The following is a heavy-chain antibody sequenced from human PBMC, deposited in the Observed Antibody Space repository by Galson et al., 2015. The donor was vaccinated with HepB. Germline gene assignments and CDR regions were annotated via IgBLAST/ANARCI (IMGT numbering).Heavy chain of an antibody. Sequence: SLRLSCAASGFSFRFFPMHWVRQAPGKGLDWVAVISYTGGKEWYADSVKGRFTISRDNSRNTVYLQMDGLRPEDTAMYYCAKDPYGSGNFPEFLQHWGQGTRVTVSS. V-gene: IGHV3-30*04. D-gene: IGHD3-10*01. CDR3: AKDPYGSGNFPEFLQH. CDR1: GFSFRFFP. CDR2: ISYTGGKE. J-gene: IGHJ1*01.